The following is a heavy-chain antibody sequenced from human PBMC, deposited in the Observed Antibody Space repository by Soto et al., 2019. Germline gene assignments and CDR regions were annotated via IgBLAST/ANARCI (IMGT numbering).Heavy chain of an antibody. V-gene: IGHV3-23*01. J-gene: IGHJ4*02. CDR3: ARGADYGGHFDY. Sequence: DVQLLESGGGLVQPGGSVRLSCAASGFTFSSYAMSWVRQAPGKGLEWVSAISGNGADTSYADSVRGRFTISRDNSKDTLFLQMNSLRAEDTAVYYCARGADYGGHFDYWGQGTLVTVSS. D-gene: IGHD4-17*01. CDR2: ISGNGADT. CDR1: GFTFSSYA.